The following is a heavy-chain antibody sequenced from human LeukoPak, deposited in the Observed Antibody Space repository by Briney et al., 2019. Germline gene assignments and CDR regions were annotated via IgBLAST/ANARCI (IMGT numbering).Heavy chain of an antibody. CDR3: ARDEGEWELLRGAFDI. Sequence: SETLSLTCAVYGGSLSGYYWSWIRQPPGKGLEWIGEIYHSGSTNHNPSLKSRVTISLDKSKNQFSLKLSSVTAADTAVYYCARDEGEWELLRGAFDIWGRGTMVTVSS. D-gene: IGHD1-26*01. CDR1: GGSLSGYY. J-gene: IGHJ3*02. CDR2: IYHSGST. V-gene: IGHV4-34*01.